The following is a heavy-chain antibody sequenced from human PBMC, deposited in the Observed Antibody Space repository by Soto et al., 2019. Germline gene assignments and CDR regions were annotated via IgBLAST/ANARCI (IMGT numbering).Heavy chain of an antibody. Sequence: QVQLQQWGAGLLKPSETLSLTCAVYGGSFSGYYWSWIRQPPGKGLEWIGEINHSGSTNYNPSIKIRVTISVDTSKNQFSLKLSSVTAADTAVYYCARGRRNSPHYGSGSSNGFDPWGQGTLVTVSS. CDR3: ARGRRNSPHYGSGSSNGFDP. J-gene: IGHJ5*02. D-gene: IGHD3-10*01. CDR2: INHSGST. CDR1: GGSFSGYY. V-gene: IGHV4-34*01.